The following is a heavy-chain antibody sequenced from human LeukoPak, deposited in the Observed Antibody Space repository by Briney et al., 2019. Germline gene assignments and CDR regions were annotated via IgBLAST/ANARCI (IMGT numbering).Heavy chain of an antibody. CDR2: ISASGAST. CDR3: AKVPRYCSGGSCYSGYFDY. V-gene: IGHV3-23*01. J-gene: IGHJ4*02. CDR1: GFTFSSFA. D-gene: IGHD2-15*01. Sequence: QPGGSLRLSCAASGFTFSSFAMSWVRQAPGKGLEWASAISASGASTYFADSVKGRFTISRDNSRNTLYLQMYSLRAEDTAVYYCAKVPRYCSGGSCYSGYFDYWGQGTLVTVSS.